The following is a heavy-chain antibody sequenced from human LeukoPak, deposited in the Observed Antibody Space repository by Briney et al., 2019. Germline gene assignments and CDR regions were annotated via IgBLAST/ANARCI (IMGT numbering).Heavy chain of an antibody. Sequence: GGSLRLSCAASGFTFSSYSMMWVRQAPGKGLEWVSYISSSSTTIHYADSVKGRFTISRDNAKNSVYLQMNSLRAEDTAVYYCAKGIGLGGQNFDYWGQGTLVTVSS. CDR2: ISSSSTTI. D-gene: IGHD3-16*01. J-gene: IGHJ4*02. CDR1: GFTFSSYS. V-gene: IGHV3-48*01. CDR3: AKGIGLGGQNFDY.